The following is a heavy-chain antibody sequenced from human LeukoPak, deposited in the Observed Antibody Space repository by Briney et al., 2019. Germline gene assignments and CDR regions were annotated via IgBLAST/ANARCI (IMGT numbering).Heavy chain of an antibody. D-gene: IGHD3-10*01. J-gene: IGHJ4*02. Sequence: ASVKVSCKASGYTFTSYGISWVRQAPGQGLEWMGWMNPNSGNTGYAQKFQGRVTMTRNTSISTAYMELSSLRSEDTAVYYCARGTLWFGDYDYWGQGTLVTVSS. CDR2: MNPNSGNT. CDR1: GYTFTSYG. V-gene: IGHV1-8*02. CDR3: ARGTLWFGDYDY.